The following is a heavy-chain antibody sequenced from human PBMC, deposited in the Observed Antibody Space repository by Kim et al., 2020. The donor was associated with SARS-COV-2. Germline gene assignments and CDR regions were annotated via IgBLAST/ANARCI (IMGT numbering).Heavy chain of an antibody. CDR2: EWYDGTNR. CDR1: GVTFSSYV. J-gene: IGHJ3*02. CDR3: ATEQTDSSGYFSWPFDI. D-gene: IGHD3-22*01. Sequence: GGSLRLSCAASGVTFSSYVMYWVRQAPGKGLEWVAAEWYDGTNRYYADSVRGRFTISRDISKNTLYLQMNSLRAEDSAVYYCATEQTDSSGYFSWPFDIWGQGTMVTVSS. V-gene: IGHV3-33*01.